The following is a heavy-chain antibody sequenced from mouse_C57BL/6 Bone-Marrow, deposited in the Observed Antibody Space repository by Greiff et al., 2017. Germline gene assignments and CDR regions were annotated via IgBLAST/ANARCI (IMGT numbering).Heavy chain of an antibody. D-gene: IGHD1-1*01. J-gene: IGHJ2*01. CDR3: ARRDYGSREYYFDY. CDR2: IYPRSGNT. Sequence: VKLMESGAELARPGASVKLSCKASGYTFTSYGISWVKQRTGQGLEWIGEIYPRSGNTYYNEKFKGKATLTADKSSSTAYMELRSLTSEDSAVYFCARRDYGSREYYFDYWGQGTTLTVSS. V-gene: IGHV1-81*01. CDR1: GYTFTSYG.